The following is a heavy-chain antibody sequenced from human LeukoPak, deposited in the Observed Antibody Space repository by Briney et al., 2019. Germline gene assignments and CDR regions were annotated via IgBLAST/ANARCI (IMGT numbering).Heavy chain of an antibody. CDR3: ARVGNYYDSSGYSDY. J-gene: IGHJ4*02. CDR1: GGSISSYY. Sequence: SETLSLTCTVSGGSISSYYWSWIRQPPGKGLEWIGYIYYSGSTNYNPSLKSRVTISVDTSKNQFSLKLSSVTAADTAVYYCARVGNYYDSSGYSDYWGQGTLVTVSS. CDR2: IYYSGST. V-gene: IGHV4-59*01. D-gene: IGHD3-22*01.